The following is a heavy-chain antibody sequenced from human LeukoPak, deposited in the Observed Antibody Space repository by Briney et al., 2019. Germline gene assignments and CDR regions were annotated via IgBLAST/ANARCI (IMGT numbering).Heavy chain of an antibody. D-gene: IGHD2-15*01. V-gene: IGHV1-69*01. CDR3: ARGTGGSGPRDLNFDY. J-gene: IGHJ4*02. CDR1: GGTFSSYA. Sequence: ASVKVSCKASGGTFSSYAISWVRQPPGQGLEWMGGIIPIFGTANYAQKFQGRVTITADESTSTAYVELSSLRSEDTAVYYCARGTGGSGPRDLNFDYWGQGTLVTVSS. CDR2: IIPIFGTA.